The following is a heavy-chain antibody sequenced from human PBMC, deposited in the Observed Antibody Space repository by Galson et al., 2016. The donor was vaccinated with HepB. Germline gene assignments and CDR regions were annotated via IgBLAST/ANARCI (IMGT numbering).Heavy chain of an antibody. CDR2: IKSKTDGGTT. CDR3: RYGMDV. J-gene: IGHJ6*02. Sequence: SLRLSCAASGFTFSNAWMSWVRQAPGKGLEWVGRIKSKTDGGTTDYAAPVKGRLSISRDDSKNTLYLRMNSLKTEDTAVYYCRYGMDVWGQGTTVTVSS. CDR1: GFTFSNAW. V-gene: IGHV3-15*01.